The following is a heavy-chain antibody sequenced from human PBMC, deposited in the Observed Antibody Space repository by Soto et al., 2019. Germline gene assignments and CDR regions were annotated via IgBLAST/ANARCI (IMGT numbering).Heavy chain of an antibody. J-gene: IGHJ4*02. V-gene: IGHV4-31*11. CDR2: TYYSGST. D-gene: IGHD4-4*01. CDR3: ARKMTKVTPFDY. CDR1: GGSISSGGYY. Sequence: PSETLSLTCAVSGGSISSGGYYWSWIRQHPGKGLEWFGYTYYSGSTYYNPSLKSRVTISVDTSKNQFSLKLSSVTAADTAVYYCARKMTKVTPFDYWGQGTLVTVSS.